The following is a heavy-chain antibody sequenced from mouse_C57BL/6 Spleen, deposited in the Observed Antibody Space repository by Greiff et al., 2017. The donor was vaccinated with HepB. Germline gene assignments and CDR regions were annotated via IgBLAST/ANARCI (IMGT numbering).Heavy chain of an antibody. CDR1: GYTFTSYW. CDR2: IDPNSGRT. Sequence: VQLQQPGAELVKPGASVKLSCTASGYTFTSYWMHWVKQRPGRGLEWIGRIDPNSGRTKYNEKFKSKATLTVDKPSSTAYMQLSRLTSEDYAVYEGERRDDNWEYAIDCWGPGASVTVS. J-gene: IGHJ4*01. V-gene: IGHV1-72*01. CDR3: ERRDDNWEYAIDC. D-gene: IGHD4-1*01.